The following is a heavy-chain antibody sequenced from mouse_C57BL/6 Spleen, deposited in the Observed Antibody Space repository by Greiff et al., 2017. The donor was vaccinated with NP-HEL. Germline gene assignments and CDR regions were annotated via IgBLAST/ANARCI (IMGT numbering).Heavy chain of an antibody. V-gene: IGHV5-17*01. CDR2: ISSGSSTI. CDR3: AKHYDYGWYFDV. Sequence: EVQRVESGGGLVKPGGSLKLSCAASGFTFSDYGMHWVRQAPEQGLEWVAYISSGSSTIYYADTVKGRFTISRDNAKNTLFLQMTSLRSEDTAMYYCAKHYDYGWYFDVWGTGTTVTVSS. J-gene: IGHJ1*03. CDR1: GFTFSDYG. D-gene: IGHD2-4*01.